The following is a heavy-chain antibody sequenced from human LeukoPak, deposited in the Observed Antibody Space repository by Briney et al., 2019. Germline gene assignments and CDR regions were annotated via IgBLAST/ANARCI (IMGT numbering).Heavy chain of an antibody. J-gene: IGHJ6*03. V-gene: IGHV4-4*07. CDR2: IYTSGST. CDR3: ARGRYYYDSRGGYYYYYMDV. CDR1: GGSISSYY. D-gene: IGHD3-22*01. Sequence: PSETLSLTCTVSGGSISSYYWSWIRQPAGKGLEWIGRIYTSGSTNCNPSLKSRVTMSVDTSKNQFSLKLSSVTAADTAVYYCARGRYYYDSRGGYYYYYMDVWGKGTTVTVSS.